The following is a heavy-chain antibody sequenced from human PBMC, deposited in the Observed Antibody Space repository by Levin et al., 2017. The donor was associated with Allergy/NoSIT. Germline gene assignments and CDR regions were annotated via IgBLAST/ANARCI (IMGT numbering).Heavy chain of an antibody. D-gene: IGHD1-26*01. Sequence: GESLKISCSASGFTFSSYSMNWVRQAPGKGLEWVSYISSGSNTMYYADSVKGRFTISRDNAKNSLYLQMNNLRAEDTAVYYCAIPEWVEDWGQGTLVTVSS. CDR3: AIPEWVED. V-gene: IGHV3-48*04. J-gene: IGHJ4*02. CDR1: GFTFSSYS. CDR2: ISSGSNTM.